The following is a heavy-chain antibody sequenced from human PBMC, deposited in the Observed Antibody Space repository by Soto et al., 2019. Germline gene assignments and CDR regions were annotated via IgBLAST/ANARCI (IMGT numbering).Heavy chain of an antibody. CDR3: ARGSSWTGTGGY. V-gene: IGHV4-34*01. D-gene: IGHD2-2*01. Sequence: PSETLSLTCAVYGGSFSCYYWSWIRQPPGKGLEWIGEINHSGSTNYNPSLKSRVTISVDTSKNQFSLKLSSVTAADTAVYYCARGSSWTGTGGYWGQGTLVTVSS. CDR1: GGSFSCYY. J-gene: IGHJ4*02. CDR2: INHSGST.